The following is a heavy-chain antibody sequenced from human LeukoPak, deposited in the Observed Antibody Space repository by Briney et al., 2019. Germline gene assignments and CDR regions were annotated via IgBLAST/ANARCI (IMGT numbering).Heavy chain of an antibody. CDR1: GFTFSSYT. CDR2: ISYDGSNK. V-gene: IGHV3-30-3*01. CDR3: ARDVGKSGYGDY. Sequence: PGGSLRLSCAASGFTFSSYTMHWVRQAPGKGLEWVAVISYDGSNKYYADSVKGRFTTSRDNAKNSLYLQMNSLRAEDTAIYYCARDVGKSGYGDYWGQGTLVTVSS. J-gene: IGHJ4*02. D-gene: IGHD5-12*01.